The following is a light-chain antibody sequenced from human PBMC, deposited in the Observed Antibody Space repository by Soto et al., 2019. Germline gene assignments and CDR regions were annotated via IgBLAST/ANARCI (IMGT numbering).Light chain of an antibody. CDR2: KAS. CDR1: QTISSW. CDR3: QQYNSYSEA. Sequence: DIQMTQSPSTLSGSVGDRVTITCRASQTISSWLAWYQQKPGKAPKLLIYKASTLKSGVPSRFSGSGSGKEFTLTISSLQPDDFATYYCQQYNSYSEAFGQGTKVELK. J-gene: IGKJ1*01. V-gene: IGKV1-5*03.